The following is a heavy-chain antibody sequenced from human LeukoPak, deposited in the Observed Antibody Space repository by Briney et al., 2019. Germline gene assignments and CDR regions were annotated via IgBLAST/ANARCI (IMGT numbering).Heavy chain of an antibody. CDR2: ISGDGRNI. D-gene: IGHD6-13*01. Sequence: PGGSLRLSCVASGFTFSSYWMHWVRQDPRKGLVWVSRISGDGRNINYADSVKGRFTISRDNAKNTLYLQMNSLRAEDTAVYYCASGGPRSSSTWTDGWGQGTLVTVSS. CDR1: GFTFSSYW. V-gene: IGHV3-74*01. CDR3: ASGGPRSSSTWTDG. J-gene: IGHJ4*02.